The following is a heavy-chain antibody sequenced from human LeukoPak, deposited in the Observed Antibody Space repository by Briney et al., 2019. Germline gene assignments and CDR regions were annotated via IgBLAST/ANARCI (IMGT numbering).Heavy chain of an antibody. Sequence: TLSLTCTVSRASISSGSYYWGWIRQSPGKGLEWIGSISDSGNTYYNPSLKSRVIMSVDTSKNQFSLKLNSVTAADTAVYYCARGGSSAWLSWFDPWGQGTLVTVSS. CDR2: ISDSGNT. D-gene: IGHD6-19*01. J-gene: IGHJ5*02. CDR3: ARGGSSAWLSWFDP. CDR1: RASISSGSYY. V-gene: IGHV4-39*07.